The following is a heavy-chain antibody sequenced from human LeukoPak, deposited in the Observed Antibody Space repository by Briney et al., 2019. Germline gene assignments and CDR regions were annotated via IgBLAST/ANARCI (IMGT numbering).Heavy chain of an antibody. CDR3: ARVGGDFPGS. J-gene: IGHJ5*02. Sequence: ASAKVSCKASGYTFTSYYIHWVRQAPGQGLEWMGIINPSGGSTSYAQKFQGRVTMTRDTSTSTVYMELSSLRSEDTAVYYCARVGGDFPGSWGQGTLVTVSS. D-gene: IGHD4-17*01. CDR1: GYTFTSYY. V-gene: IGHV1-46*01. CDR2: INPSGGST.